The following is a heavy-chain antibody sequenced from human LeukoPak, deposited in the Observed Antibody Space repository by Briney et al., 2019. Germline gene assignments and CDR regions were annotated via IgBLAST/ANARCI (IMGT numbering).Heavy chain of an antibody. CDR1: GGSISSSGYS. V-gene: IGHV4-30-2*01. D-gene: IGHD3-3*01. J-gene: IGHJ4*02. CDR2: IHHTGST. CDR3: ARAAGFYYFDY. Sequence: SQTLSLTCAVSGGSISSSGYSWSWIRQPPGKGLEWIGYIHHTGSTYYNPSLKSRVTISVDRSKNQFSLKLSSVTAADTAVYYCARAAGFYYFDYWGQRTLVTVSS.